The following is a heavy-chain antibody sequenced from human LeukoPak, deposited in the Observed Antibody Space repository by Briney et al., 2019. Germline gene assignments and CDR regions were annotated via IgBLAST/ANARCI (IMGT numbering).Heavy chain of an antibody. CDR3: AREYKESNWNDGGAFDI. Sequence: ASVKVSCKSSGGTFNSYSINWVRQTPGQGLEWMGRINPLLNVPHYSQQFQDRVTISAHRSTTTAYMELRSLTSEDTAMYFCAREYKESNWNDGGAFDIWGHGTVVTGSS. V-gene: IGHV1-69*04. CDR1: GGTFNSYS. J-gene: IGHJ3*02. CDR2: INPLLNVP. D-gene: IGHD1-1*01.